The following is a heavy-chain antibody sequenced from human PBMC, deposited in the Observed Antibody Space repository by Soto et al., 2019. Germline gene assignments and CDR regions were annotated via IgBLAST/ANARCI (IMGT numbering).Heavy chain of an antibody. J-gene: IGHJ4*02. D-gene: IGHD3-3*01. CDR3: GKDWEFYQFGTGYYPTGPYFDY. CDR2: ISAGGGSP. Sequence: PGGSLRLSCAASGFIFNNYAMSWVRQAPGKGLEWVSFISAGGGSPNYADSVKGRFTISRDNSKNMVYLQMNSLRAEDTAVYYCGKDWEFYQFGTGYYPTGPYFDYRGQGTPVTVSS. V-gene: IGHV3-23*01. CDR1: GFIFNNYA.